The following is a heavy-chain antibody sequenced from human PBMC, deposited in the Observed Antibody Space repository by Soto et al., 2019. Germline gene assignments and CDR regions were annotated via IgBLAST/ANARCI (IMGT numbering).Heavy chain of an antibody. CDR1: GGTFSSYT. V-gene: IGHV1-69*02. CDR3: ARSPIVATIPSLGY. CDR2: IIPILGIA. J-gene: IGHJ4*02. Sequence: QVQLVQSGAEVKKPGSSVKVSCKASGGTFSSYTISWVRQAPGQGLEWMGRIIPILGIANYAQKFQGRVTITADKSTSTAYMELSSLRSEDTAVYYFARSPIVATIPSLGYWGQGTLVTVSS. D-gene: IGHD5-12*01.